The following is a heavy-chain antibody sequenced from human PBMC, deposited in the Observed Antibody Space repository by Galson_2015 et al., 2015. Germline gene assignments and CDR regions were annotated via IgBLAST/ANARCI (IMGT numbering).Heavy chain of an antibody. Sequence: ETLSLTCAVSGGSISSSNWWSWVRQPPGKGLEWIGEIYHSGSTNYNPSLKSRVTISVDKSKNQFSLKLSSVTAADTAVYYCARDYYDFWSGYSDYYYYGMDVWGQGTTVTVSS. D-gene: IGHD3-3*01. J-gene: IGHJ6*02. V-gene: IGHV4-4*02. CDR1: GGSISSSNW. CDR2: IYHSGST. CDR3: ARDYYDFWSGYSDYYYYGMDV.